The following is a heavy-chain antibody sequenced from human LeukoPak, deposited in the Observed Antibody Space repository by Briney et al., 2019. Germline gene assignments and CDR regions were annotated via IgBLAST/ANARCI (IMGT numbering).Heavy chain of an antibody. V-gene: IGHV3-64*01. CDR3: AMGLGIQWAYFDY. J-gene: IGHJ4*02. Sequence: GGSLRLSCAASGFTFSSYAMHWVRHAPGKGLEYVSAISSNGGSTYYANSVKGRFTISRDNSKNTLYLQMGSLRAEDMAVYYCAMGLGIQWAYFDYWGQGTLVTVSS. CDR2: ISSNGGST. D-gene: IGHD1-26*01. CDR1: GFTFSSYA.